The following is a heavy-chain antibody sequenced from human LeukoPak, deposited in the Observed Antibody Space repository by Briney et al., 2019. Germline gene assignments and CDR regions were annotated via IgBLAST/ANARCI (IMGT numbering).Heavy chain of an antibody. Sequence: SETLSPTCTVSGGSISSSSYYWGWIRQPPGKGLEWIGSIYYSGSTYYNPSLKSRVTISVDTSKNQFSLKLSSVTAADTAVYYCARDPLHLGWFGPWGQGTLVTVSS. CDR2: IYYSGST. D-gene: IGHD4/OR15-4a*01. CDR3: ARDPLHLGWFGP. CDR1: GGSISSSSYY. V-gene: IGHV4-39*07. J-gene: IGHJ5*02.